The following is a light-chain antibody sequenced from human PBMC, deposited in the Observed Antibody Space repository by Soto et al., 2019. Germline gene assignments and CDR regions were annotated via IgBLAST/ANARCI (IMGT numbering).Light chain of an antibody. CDR3: CSYAGGSNV. J-gene: IGLJ1*01. Sequence: QSVLTQPVSVSGSPGQSITISCTGTSSDVGSYKFVSWYQQYPGKAPKLMIYEGSKRPSGVSDRFSGSKSGNTASLTISGLQAEDEADYFCCSYAGGSNVFGAGTKVTVL. CDR2: EGS. CDR1: SSDVGSYKF. V-gene: IGLV2-23*03.